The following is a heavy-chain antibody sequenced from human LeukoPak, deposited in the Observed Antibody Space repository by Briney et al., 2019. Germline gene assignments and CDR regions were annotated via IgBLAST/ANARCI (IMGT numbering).Heavy chain of an antibody. D-gene: IGHD2-8*02. Sequence: RPGGSLRLSCAASGFTVSSNYMSWVRQAPGKGLEWVSVIYSGGSTYYADSVKGRFTISRDNSKNTLYLQMNSLRAEDTAVYYCARYWVGYGMDVWGQGTTVTVSS. CDR2: IYSGGST. V-gene: IGHV3-53*01. CDR3: ARYWVGYGMDV. CDR1: GFTVSSNY. J-gene: IGHJ6*02.